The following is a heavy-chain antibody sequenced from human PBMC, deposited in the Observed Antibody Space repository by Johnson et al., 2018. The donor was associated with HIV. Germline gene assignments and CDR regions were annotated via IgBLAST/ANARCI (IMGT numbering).Heavy chain of an antibody. Sequence: QVQLVESGGGVVQPGRSLRLSCAASGFTFSSYGMHWVRQAPGKGLELVAVISYDGSNKYYTDSVKGRFTISRDNSKNTLYLQMNSLRAEDTAVYYCARVWSGESGAFDIWGQGTMVTVSS. CDR1: GFTFSSYG. CDR3: ARVWSGESGAFDI. V-gene: IGHV3-30*03. D-gene: IGHD3-3*01. CDR2: ISYDGSNK. J-gene: IGHJ3*02.